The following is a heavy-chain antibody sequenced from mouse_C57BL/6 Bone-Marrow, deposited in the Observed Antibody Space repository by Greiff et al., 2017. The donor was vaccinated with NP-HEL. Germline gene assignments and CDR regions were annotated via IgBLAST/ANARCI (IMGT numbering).Heavy chain of an antibody. Sequence: VQLQQPGAELVKPGASVKMSCKASGYTFTSYWITWVKQRPGQGLEWIGDIYPGSGSTNYNEKFKSKATLTVDTSSSTAYMQLSSLTSEDSAVYYCARESRGYDFYYAMDYWGQGTSVTVSS. CDR1: GYTFTSYW. CDR2: IYPGSGST. CDR3: ARESRGYDFYYAMDY. J-gene: IGHJ4*01. D-gene: IGHD2-4*01. V-gene: IGHV1-55*01.